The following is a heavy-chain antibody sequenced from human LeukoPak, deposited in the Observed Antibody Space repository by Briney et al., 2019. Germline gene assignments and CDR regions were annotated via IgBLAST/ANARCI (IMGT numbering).Heavy chain of an antibody. V-gene: IGHV3-73*01. D-gene: IGHD1-1*01. CDR3: TRHTNNGEDV. CDR1: GFTFSGSA. Sequence: GGSLRLSCAAYGFTFSGSAMHWVRQASGKGLEWVGRIRSKANSYATAYAASVKGRFTISRDDSKNTAYLQMNSLKTEDTAVYYCTRHTNNGEDVWGKGTTVTISS. J-gene: IGHJ6*04. CDR2: IRSKANSYAT.